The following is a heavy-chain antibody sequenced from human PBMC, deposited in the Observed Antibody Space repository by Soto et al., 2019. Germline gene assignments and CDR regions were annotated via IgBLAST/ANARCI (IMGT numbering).Heavy chain of an antibody. V-gene: IGHV4-30-2*01. D-gene: IGHD2-21*01. Sequence: ASETLSLTCAVSGGSISSGGYSWSWIRQPPGKGLEWIGYIYHSGSTYYNPSLKSRVTISVDRSKNQFSLKLSSVTAADTAVYYCARGIPEENWFDPWGQGTLVTVSS. CDR3: ARGIPEENWFDP. J-gene: IGHJ5*02. CDR2: IYHSGST. CDR1: GGSISSGGYS.